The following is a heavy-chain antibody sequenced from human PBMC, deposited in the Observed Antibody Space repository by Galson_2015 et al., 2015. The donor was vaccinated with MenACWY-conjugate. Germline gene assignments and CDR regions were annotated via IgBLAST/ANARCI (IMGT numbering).Heavy chain of an antibody. CDR2: IWHDGSKT. V-gene: IGHV3-33*01. D-gene: IGHD5-24*01. CDR3: ARDARYNNYLPLHGDY. Sequence: SLRLSCAASGFTFNGNGMNWVRQAAGKGLEWVAIIWHDGSKTYYADSVKGRFTISRDNSKNTLYLQMNSLRAEDTAVYYCARDARYNNYLPLHGDYWGPGTPVTYSS. CDR1: GFTFNGNG. J-gene: IGHJ4*01.